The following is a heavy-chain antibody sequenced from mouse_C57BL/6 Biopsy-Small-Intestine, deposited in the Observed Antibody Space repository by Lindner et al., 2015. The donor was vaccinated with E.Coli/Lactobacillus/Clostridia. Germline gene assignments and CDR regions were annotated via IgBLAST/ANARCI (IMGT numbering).Heavy chain of an antibody. J-gene: IGHJ1*03. CDR2: IRSKSNKYAT. CDR1: GFTFNTYA. Sequence: VQLQESGGGLVQPKGSLKLSCAASGFTFNTYAMHWVRQAPGKGLEWVARIRSKSNKYATHYADSVKDRFTISRDDSESMLFLQMNNLKTEDTAMYYCVRHADYYGRGYFDVWGTGTTVTVSS. V-gene: IGHV10-3*01. CDR3: VRHADYYGRGYFDV. D-gene: IGHD1-1*01.